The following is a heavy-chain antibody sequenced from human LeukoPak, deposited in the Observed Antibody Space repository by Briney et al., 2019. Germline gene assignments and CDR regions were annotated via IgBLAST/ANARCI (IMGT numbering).Heavy chain of an antibody. V-gene: IGHV3-11*01. CDR3: ARDTLVTAGIDY. D-gene: IGHD2-21*02. CDR2: ISSSGSTI. CDR1: GFNFSDYY. J-gene: IGHJ4*02. Sequence: PGGSLRLSCAASGFNFSDYYMSWIRQAPGKGLEWVSYISSSGSTIYYADSVKGRFTISRDNAKNSLYLQMTSLRAEDTAVYYCARDTLVTAGIDYWGQGTLVTVSS.